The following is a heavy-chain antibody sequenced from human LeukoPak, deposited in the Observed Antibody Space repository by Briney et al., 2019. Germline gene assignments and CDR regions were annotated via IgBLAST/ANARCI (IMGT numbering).Heavy chain of an antibody. V-gene: IGHV4-39*01. CDR1: GGSISSSSYY. CDR3: ARSSTFLHAFDI. D-gene: IGHD3-16*01. J-gene: IGHJ3*02. Sequence: SETLSLTCTVSGGSISSSSYYWGWIRQPPGKGLEWIGSIYYSGSTYYNPSLKSRVTISVDTSKTQFSLKLSSVTAADTAVYYCARSSTFLHAFDIWGQGTMVTVSS. CDR2: IYYSGST.